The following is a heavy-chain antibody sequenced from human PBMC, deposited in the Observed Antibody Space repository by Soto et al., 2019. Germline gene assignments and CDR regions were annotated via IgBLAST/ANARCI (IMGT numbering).Heavy chain of an antibody. CDR3: NRGSEYDFWSGYL. D-gene: IGHD3-3*01. V-gene: IGHV1-69*06. Sequence: QARLVQSGAEVRKPGSSVKVSCKVTGGTSTRYAINWVRQAPGQGLEWMGGIVPMFGTSKYAQKFQGRVTMTADTSTNIAYMELRRLRSEDTAVYYCNRGSEYDFWSGYLWGQGTLVSVSS. J-gene: IGHJ4*02. CDR1: GGTSTRYA. CDR2: IVPMFGTS.